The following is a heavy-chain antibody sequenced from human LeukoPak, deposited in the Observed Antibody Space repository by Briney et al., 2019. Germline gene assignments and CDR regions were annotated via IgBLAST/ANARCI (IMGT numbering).Heavy chain of an antibody. CDR3: ARERANSGYEDAFDI. D-gene: IGHD5-12*01. J-gene: IGHJ3*02. CDR1: GYTFTGYY. Sequence: GASVKVSCKASGYTFTGYYMHWVRQAPGQGLEWMGWINTNTGNPTYVQGFTGRFVFSLDTSVSTAYLQISSLKAEDTAVYYCARERANSGYEDAFDIWGQGTMVTVSS. CDR2: INTNTGNP. V-gene: IGHV7-4-1*02.